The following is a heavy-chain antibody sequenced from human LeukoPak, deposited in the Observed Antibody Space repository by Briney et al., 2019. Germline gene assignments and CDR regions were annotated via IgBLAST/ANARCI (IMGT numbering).Heavy chain of an antibody. CDR1: DDSIDGTFYY. CDR2: IHYSGST. J-gene: IGHJ5*02. V-gene: IGHV4-39*01. D-gene: IGHD5-18*01. Sequence: PSETLSLTCTVSDDSIDGTFYYWGWIRQPPGKGLEWIGSIHYSGSTYYNPSLKSRVTISVDTSKNQFSLKLSSVTAADTAVYYCARLIFPDTAMVQTMSTKFDPWGQGTLVTVSS. CDR3: ARLIFPDTAMVQTMSTKFDP.